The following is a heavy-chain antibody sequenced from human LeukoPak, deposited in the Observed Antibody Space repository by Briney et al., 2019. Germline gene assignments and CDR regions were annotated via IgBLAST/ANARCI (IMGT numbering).Heavy chain of an antibody. Sequence: GGSLRLSCAVSGFTVSDNYMSWVRQAPGKGLEWVSLIYSGDTTLYADSVKGRFTISRDISKNTLYLQMNSLRAEDTAVYYCARRYATLDYWGQGTLVTVSS. D-gene: IGHD5-12*01. CDR2: IYSGDTT. J-gene: IGHJ4*02. V-gene: IGHV3-53*01. CDR3: ARRYATLDY. CDR1: GFTVSDNY.